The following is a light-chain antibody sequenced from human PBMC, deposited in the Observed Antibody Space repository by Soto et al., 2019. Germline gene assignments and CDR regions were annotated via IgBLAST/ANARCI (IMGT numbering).Light chain of an antibody. V-gene: IGKV2-28*01. CDR1: HCLLHSNGYDY. Sequence: DIVMTQSPLSLPVTPGEPASISCRSSHCLLHSNGYDYLDRYLQKPGQSPQLPICFGSNRASGVPDRFSGSRSGRDFTLKISRVEAEDVGVYYCMQALQSPLTFGGGTKVEIK. CDR2: FGS. J-gene: IGKJ4*01. CDR3: MQALQSPLT.